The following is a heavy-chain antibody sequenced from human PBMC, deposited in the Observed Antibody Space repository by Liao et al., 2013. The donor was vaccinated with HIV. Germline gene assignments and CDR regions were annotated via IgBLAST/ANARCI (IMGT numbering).Heavy chain of an antibody. CDR1: GGSISSGSYY. CDR2: FYYSGST. J-gene: IGHJ2*01. D-gene: IGHD1-26*01. V-gene: IGHV4-39*02. Sequence: QVQLQQWGAGLLKPSETLSLTCTVSGGSISSGSYYWSWIRQPPGKGLEWIGSFYYSGSTYYNTSLKSRVSISADTSSNHVSLKLTSVTAADTAVYYCARVQWEPAPNWYSDLWGRGTLVIVSS. CDR3: ARVQWEPAPNWYSDL.